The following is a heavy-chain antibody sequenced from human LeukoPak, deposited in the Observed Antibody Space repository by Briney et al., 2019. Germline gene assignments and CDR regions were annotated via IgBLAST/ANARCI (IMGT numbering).Heavy chain of an antibody. CDR2: IRHSGTT. Sequence: PSETLSLTCTVSGYSISSAYYWGRIRQPPGKGLEWIGTIRHSGTTYYNPSLKSRVTISIDSSKNQFSLKLTSVTAADTAVVYCARAEGEIYYRKGSNNWFDPWGQGTLVTVSS. J-gene: IGHJ5*02. D-gene: IGHD3-10*01. CDR1: GYSISSAYY. CDR3: ARAEGEIYYRKGSNNWFDP. V-gene: IGHV4-38-2*02.